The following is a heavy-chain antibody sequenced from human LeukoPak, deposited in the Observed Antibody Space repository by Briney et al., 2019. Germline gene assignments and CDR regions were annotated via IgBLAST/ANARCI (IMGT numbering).Heavy chain of an antibody. CDR3: ARHVQDTAMVTHLYYFDF. CDR1: GGSISTHY. D-gene: IGHD5-18*01. CDR2: IHYSGST. J-gene: IGHJ4*02. V-gene: IGHV4-59*08. Sequence: SETLSLTCTVSGGSISTHYWSWIRQPPGKGLEWIGYIHYSGSTKYNPSLKSRVTISVDTSKTQFSLKLTSVTAADTAMYYCARHVQDTAMVTHLYYFDFWGQGTLVTVSS.